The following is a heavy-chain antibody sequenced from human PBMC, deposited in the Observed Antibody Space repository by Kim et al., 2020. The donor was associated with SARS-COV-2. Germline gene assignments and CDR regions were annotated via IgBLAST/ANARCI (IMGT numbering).Heavy chain of an antibody. J-gene: IGHJ3*02. V-gene: IGHV4-34*01. CDR3: ARLNIWFGAFDI. Sequence: TYTPSLKSRVTKSVDTSKNQFSRKRSSVTAADTAVYYCARLNIWFGAFDIWGQGTMVTVSS. D-gene: IGHD3-10*01.